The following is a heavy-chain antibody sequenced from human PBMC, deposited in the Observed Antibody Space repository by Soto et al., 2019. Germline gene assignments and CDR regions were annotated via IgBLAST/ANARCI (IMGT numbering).Heavy chain of an antibody. D-gene: IGHD3-9*01. CDR3: AHSIVYFDWLLEPPRY. Sequence: QITLKESGPPLVKPTQTLTLTCTFSGFSLSTSGVGVGWIRQPPGKALEWLALIYWDDDKRYSPSLKSRLTITKDTSKNQVVLTMTNMDPVDTATYYCAHSIVYFDWLLEPPRYWGQGTLVTVSS. CDR2: IYWDDDK. J-gene: IGHJ4*02. CDR1: GFSLSTSGVG. V-gene: IGHV2-5*02.